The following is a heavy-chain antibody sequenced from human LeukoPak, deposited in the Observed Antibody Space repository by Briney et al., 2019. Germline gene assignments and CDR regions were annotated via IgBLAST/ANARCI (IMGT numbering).Heavy chain of an antibody. D-gene: IGHD4-17*01. J-gene: IGHJ4*02. CDR1: GGTFSSYA. V-gene: IGHV1-69*13. CDR3: ARVCSDYGDYDY. Sequence: GASVKVSCKASGGTFSSYAISWVRQAPGQGLEWMGGIIPIFGTANYAQKFQGRVTITADESTSTAYMELSSLRSEDTAVYYCARVCSDYGDYDYWGQGTLVTASS. CDR2: IIPIFGTA.